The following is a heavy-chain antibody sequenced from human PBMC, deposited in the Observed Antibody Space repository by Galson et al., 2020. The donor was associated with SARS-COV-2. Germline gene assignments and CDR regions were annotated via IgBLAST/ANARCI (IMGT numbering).Heavy chain of an antibody. V-gene: IGHV4-30-2*01. Sequence: SETLSLTCAASGCTISSGGYSWIWLRPPPGKGLDWIGYIYHSRRTYYNPSLKSRVTISVDRYKNQFSLKLSSVTAADTAVYYCARADYEGSGSYDAFDIWGQGTMVTVSS. D-gene: IGHD3-10*01. CDR2: IYHSRRT. CDR1: GCTISSGGYS. CDR3: ARADYEGSGSYDAFDI. J-gene: IGHJ3*02.